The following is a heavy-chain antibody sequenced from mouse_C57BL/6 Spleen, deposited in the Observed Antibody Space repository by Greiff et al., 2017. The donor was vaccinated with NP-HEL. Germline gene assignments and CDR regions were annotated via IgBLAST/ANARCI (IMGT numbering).Heavy chain of an antibody. V-gene: IGHV1-4*01. J-gene: IGHJ4*01. D-gene: IGHD2-3*01. CDR1: GYTFTSYT. CDR3: ARGGDGYLYYYAMDY. CDR2: INPSSGYT. Sequence: QVQLKQSGAELARPGASVKMSCKASGYTFTSYTMHWVKQRPGQGLEWIGYINPSSGYTKYNQKFKDKATLTADKSSSTAYMQLSSLTSEDSAVYYCARGGDGYLYYYAMDYWGQGTSVTVSS.